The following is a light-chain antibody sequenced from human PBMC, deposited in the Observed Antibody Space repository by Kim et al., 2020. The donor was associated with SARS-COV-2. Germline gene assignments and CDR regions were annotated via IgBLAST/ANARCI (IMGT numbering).Light chain of an antibody. V-gene: IGKV3-20*01. CDR3: QQYGSSYT. J-gene: IGKJ2*01. CDR2: GAS. Sequence: TLSLSPGERATLSCRASQSVTSSYLAWYQQKPGQAPRLLIYGASSRATGIPDRFSGSGSGTDFTLTIIRLEPEDFAVYYCQQYGSSYTFGQGTKLEI. CDR1: QSVTSSY.